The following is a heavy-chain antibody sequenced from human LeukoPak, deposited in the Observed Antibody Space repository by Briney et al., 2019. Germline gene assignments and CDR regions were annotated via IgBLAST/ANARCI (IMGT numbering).Heavy chain of an antibody. CDR3: ASQDYGDSRPRDY. Sequence: ASVKVSCKASGYTFTGYYMHWVRQAPGQGLAWMGWINPNSGGTNYAQKFQGRVTMTRDTSISTAYMELSRLRSDDTAVYYCASQDYGDSRPRDYWGQGTLVTVSS. CDR1: GYTFTGYY. CDR2: INPNSGGT. J-gene: IGHJ4*02. D-gene: IGHD4-17*01. V-gene: IGHV1-2*02.